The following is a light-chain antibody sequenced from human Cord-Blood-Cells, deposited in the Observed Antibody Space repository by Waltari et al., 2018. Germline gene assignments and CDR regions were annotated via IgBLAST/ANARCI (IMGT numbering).Light chain of an antibody. CDR3: SSYAGSNNVV. Sequence: QSALTQPPSASGSPGQSVTISCTGTSRDVGGYNYVSWYQQHPGKAPKLMIYEVSKLPSGVPDRFSGSKSGNTASLTVSGLQAEDEADYYCSSYAGSNNVVFGGGTKLTVL. J-gene: IGLJ2*01. CDR2: EVS. CDR1: SRDVGGYNY. V-gene: IGLV2-8*01.